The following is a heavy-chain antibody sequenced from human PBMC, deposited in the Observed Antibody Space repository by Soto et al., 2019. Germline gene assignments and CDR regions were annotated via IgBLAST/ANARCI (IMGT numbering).Heavy chain of an antibody. J-gene: IGHJ4*02. Sequence: GGSLRLSCAASGFTLSDYYMSWIRQAPGKGLEWVSYISSSGTTIYYADSVKGRFTLSRDNAKNSLYLQMNNLRAEDMAVYYCARGSIAVTGPSDYWGQGTLVTVSS. CDR3: ARGSIAVTGPSDY. CDR1: GFTLSDYY. D-gene: IGHD6-19*01. CDR2: ISSSGTTI. V-gene: IGHV3-11*01.